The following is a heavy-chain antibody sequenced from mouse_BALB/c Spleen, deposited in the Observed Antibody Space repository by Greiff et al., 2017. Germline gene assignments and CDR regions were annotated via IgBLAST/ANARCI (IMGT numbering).Heavy chain of an antibody. V-gene: IGHV14-3*02. CDR2: IDPANGNT. CDR1: GFNIKDTY. CDR3: ARDPAWFAY. Sequence: VHVKQSGAELVKPGASVKLSCTASGFNIKDTYMHWVKQRPEQGLEWIGRIDPANGNTKYDPKFQGKATITADTSSNTAYLQLSSLTSEDTAVYYCARDPAWFAYWGQGTLVTVSA. J-gene: IGHJ3*01.